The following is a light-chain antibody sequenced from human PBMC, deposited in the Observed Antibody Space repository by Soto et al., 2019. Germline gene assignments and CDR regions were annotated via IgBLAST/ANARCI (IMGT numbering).Light chain of an antibody. Sequence: QSALTQPPSVSGSPGQSVTISCTGTSSDVGSSNGVSWYQQPPGTAPKLMIYDVSNRPSGVPDRFSGSKSGNTASLTISGLLAEEEADYYCSSYTSSSTDVFGTGTKLTVL. J-gene: IGLJ1*01. CDR3: SSYTSSSTDV. V-gene: IGLV2-18*02. CDR1: SSDVGSSNG. CDR2: DVS.